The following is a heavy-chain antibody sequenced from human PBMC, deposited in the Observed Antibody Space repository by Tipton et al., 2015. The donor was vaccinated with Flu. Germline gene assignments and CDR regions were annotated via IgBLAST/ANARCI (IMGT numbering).Heavy chain of an antibody. D-gene: IGHD1-1*01. CDR2: IKQDGSEK. J-gene: IGHJ4*02. V-gene: IGHV3-7*01. Sequence: SLRLSCAASGFTFSSYWMSWVRQAPGKGLEWVANIKQDGSEKYYVDSVKGRFTISRDNAKNSLYLQMNSLRAEDTAVYYCARAGTLDKTIEDFDYWGQGTLVTVSS. CDR1: GFTFSSYW. CDR3: ARAGTLDKTIEDFDY.